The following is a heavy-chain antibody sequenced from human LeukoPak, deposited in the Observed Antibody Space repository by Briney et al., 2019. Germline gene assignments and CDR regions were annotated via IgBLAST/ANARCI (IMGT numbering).Heavy chain of an antibody. Sequence: PGRSLRLSCAASGFTFDDYAMHWVRQAPGKGLEWVSGISWNSGSIGYADSVKGRFTISRDNAKNSLYLQTNSLRAEDTALYYCAKVGYSYGYFDYWGQGTLVTVSS. CDR2: ISWNSGSI. CDR3: AKVGYSYGYFDY. J-gene: IGHJ4*02. V-gene: IGHV3-9*01. CDR1: GFTFDDYA. D-gene: IGHD5-18*01.